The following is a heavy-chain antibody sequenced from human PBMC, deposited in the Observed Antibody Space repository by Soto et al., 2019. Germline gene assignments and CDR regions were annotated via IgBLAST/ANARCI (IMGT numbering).Heavy chain of an antibody. V-gene: IGHV4-59*12. CDR2: IYYSGST. CDR3: ARDGYCSGGSCYSVPVFDY. D-gene: IGHD2-15*01. Sequence: SETLSLTCTVSGGTSRSYYWIWIRQPTGKGLEWIGYIYYSGSTNYNPSLKSRVTISVDTSKNQFSLKLSSVTAEDTAVYYCARDGYCSGGSCYSVPVFDYWGQGTLVTVSS. CDR1: GGTSRSYY. J-gene: IGHJ4*02.